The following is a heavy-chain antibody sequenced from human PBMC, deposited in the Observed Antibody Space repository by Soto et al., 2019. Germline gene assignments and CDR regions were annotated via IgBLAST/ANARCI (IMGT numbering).Heavy chain of an antibody. Sequence: QVQLQESGPGLVKPSQTLSLTCSVSGGSISSGGYYWNWIRQHPGKGLEWIGYIYYSGSTFYNPSLKGRVTMSVETSKNQFSLKLSTVTAADTAVYYCARVRCDYEYYYYGMDVWGQGNTVTVSS. CDR2: IYYSGST. D-gene: IGHD4-17*01. CDR3: ARVRCDYEYYYYGMDV. V-gene: IGHV4-31*03. J-gene: IGHJ6*02. CDR1: GGSISSGGYY.